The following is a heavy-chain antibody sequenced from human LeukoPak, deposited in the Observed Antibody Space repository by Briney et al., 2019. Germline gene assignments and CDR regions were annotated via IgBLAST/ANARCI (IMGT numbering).Heavy chain of an antibody. CDR3: ARALNYGSGSSFDH. Sequence: SETLSLTCTVSGGSISSGSYYWSWIRQPAGKGLEWIGRTYTSGSTSYNPSLKSRVTISVDTSKNQFSLKLSSVTAADTAVYYCARALNYGSGSSFDHWGQGTLVTVSS. D-gene: IGHD3-10*01. V-gene: IGHV4-61*02. CDR2: TYTSGST. J-gene: IGHJ4*02. CDR1: GGSISSGSYY.